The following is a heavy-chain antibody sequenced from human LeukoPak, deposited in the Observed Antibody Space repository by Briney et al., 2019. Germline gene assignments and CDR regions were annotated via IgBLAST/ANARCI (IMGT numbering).Heavy chain of an antibody. Sequence: GGSRRLSCSPSGFSLSNYWMHWVRQAPGKGLVWVSRINPDGSVTNHADSVKGRFTISRDNAKNTLYLQTNSLRVEDTAVYYCSRDTYGYEDHWGQGTLVTVSS. J-gene: IGHJ4*02. V-gene: IGHV3-74*01. D-gene: IGHD3-16*01. CDR1: GFSLSNYW. CDR2: INPDGSVT. CDR3: SRDTYGYEDH.